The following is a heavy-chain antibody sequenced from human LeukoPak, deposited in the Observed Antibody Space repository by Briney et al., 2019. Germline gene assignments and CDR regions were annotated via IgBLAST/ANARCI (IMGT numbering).Heavy chain of an antibody. CDR3: AKTDLWFGEAH. Sequence: GGSLRLSCAASGFTFSTYNMHWVRQAPGKGLEWVSAISGSGGSTYYADSVKGRFTISRDNSKNTLYLQMNSLRAEDTAVYYCAKTDLWFGEAHWGQGTLVTVSS. J-gene: IGHJ4*02. CDR1: GFTFSTYN. D-gene: IGHD3-10*01. V-gene: IGHV3-23*01. CDR2: ISGSGGST.